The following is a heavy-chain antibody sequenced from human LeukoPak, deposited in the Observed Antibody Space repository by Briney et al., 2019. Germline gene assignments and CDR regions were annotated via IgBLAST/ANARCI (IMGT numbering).Heavy chain of an antibody. D-gene: IGHD5-24*01. Sequence: SETLSLTCTVSGGSISSGGYYWSWIRQPPGKGLEWIGYIYHSGSTYYNPSLKSRVTISVDRSKNQFSLKLSSVTAADTAVYYCARRGDGYNPFDYWGQGTLVTVSS. CDR2: IYHSGST. CDR1: GGSISSGGYY. V-gene: IGHV4-30-2*01. J-gene: IGHJ4*02. CDR3: ARRGDGYNPFDY.